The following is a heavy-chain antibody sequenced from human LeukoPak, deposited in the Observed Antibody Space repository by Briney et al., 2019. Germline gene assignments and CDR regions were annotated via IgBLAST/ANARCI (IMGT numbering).Heavy chain of an antibody. CDR2: ISAYNGNT. CDR3: ARGQGYCSSTSCYVNFDY. V-gene: IGHV1-18*01. J-gene: IGHJ4*02. D-gene: IGHD2-2*01. Sequence: ASVKVSCKASGYTFTSYGISWVRQAPGQGLEWMGRISAYNGNTNYAQKLQGRVTMTTDTSTSTAYMELRSLRSDDTAVYYCARGQGYCSSTSCYVNFDYWGQGTLVTVSS. CDR1: GYTFTSYG.